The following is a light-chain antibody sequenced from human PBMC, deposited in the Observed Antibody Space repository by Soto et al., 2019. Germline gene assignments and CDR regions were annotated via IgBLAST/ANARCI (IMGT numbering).Light chain of an antibody. V-gene: IGLV1-40*01. CDR3: SSQTSTRTWV. Sequence: QSVLTQPPSVSGAPGERVTISCTGSSSDIGAGYRVRWYQQVPGTAPKLLIYDNTNRPPGVSNRYSGSKSGNTASLTISGLQAEDEAYYYCSSQTSTRTWVFGGGTKLTVL. CDR1: SSDIGAGYR. J-gene: IGLJ3*02. CDR2: DNT.